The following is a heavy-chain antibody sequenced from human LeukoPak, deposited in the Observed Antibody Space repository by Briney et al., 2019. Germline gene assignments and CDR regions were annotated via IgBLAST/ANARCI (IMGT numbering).Heavy chain of an antibody. D-gene: IGHD4-11*01. Sequence: ASVKVSCKASGYTFPSYFMHWVRQAPGQGLEWMGIINPTGGSTTYAQKFQGRVTITRDTSASTAYMELSSLRSEDTAVYYCARGGYSTLPNFDYWGQGALVTVSS. J-gene: IGHJ4*02. CDR2: INPTGGST. CDR3: ARGGYSTLPNFDY. V-gene: IGHV1-46*01. CDR1: GYTFPSYF.